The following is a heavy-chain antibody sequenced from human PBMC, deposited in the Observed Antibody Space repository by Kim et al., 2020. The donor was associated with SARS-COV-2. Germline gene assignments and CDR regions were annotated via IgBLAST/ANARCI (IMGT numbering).Heavy chain of an antibody. J-gene: IGHJ4*02. CDR3: AKDESVTNYVSSGYYFDY. Sequence: KGRFTISRDNSKNTLYLQMNSLRAEDTAVYYCAKDESVTNYVSSGYYFDYWGQGTLVTVSS. D-gene: IGHD3-22*01. V-gene: IGHV3-23*01.